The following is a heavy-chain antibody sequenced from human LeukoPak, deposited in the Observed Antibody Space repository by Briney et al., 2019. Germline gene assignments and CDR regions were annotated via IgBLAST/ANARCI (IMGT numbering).Heavy chain of an antibody. CDR2: ISSSSSTI. V-gene: IGHV3-48*01. CDR3: ARGARAARRDYFDY. Sequence: GGSLRLSCAASGFTFSSYSMNWVRQAPGKGLEWVSYISSSSSTIYYADSVKGRFTISRDNAKNSLYLQMNSLRAEDTAVYYCARGARAARRDYFDYWGQGTLVTVSS. J-gene: IGHJ4*02. D-gene: IGHD6-6*01. CDR1: GFTFSSYS.